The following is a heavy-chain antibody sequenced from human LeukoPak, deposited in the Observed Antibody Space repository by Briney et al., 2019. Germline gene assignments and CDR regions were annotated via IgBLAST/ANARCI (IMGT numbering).Heavy chain of an antibody. J-gene: IGHJ5*02. CDR1: GFTFIDYY. CDR2: INIGGTNT. V-gene: IGHV3-11*01. CDR3: ATDGAGFDT. Sequence: GSLRLSCAASGFTFIDYYMSWIRQAPGKGLEWLSYINIGGTNTHYADSVKGRFTISRDNAKKSLYLEMNNLRAEDTAVYYCATDGAGFDTWGQGVLVTVSS.